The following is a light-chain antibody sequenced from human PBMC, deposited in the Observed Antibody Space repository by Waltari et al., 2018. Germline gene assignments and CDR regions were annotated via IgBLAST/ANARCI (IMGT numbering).Light chain of an antibody. CDR3: ASWDDSLNVWI. CDR1: ASNVGTKR. J-gene: IGLJ3*02. CDR2: SDT. Sequence: QSLLSQPPSASGTPGQRVTISCSGSASNVGTKRLNWSQQHPRTAPKPLIHSDTQRPSGVPDRFSGSKSGTTASLAIGGLQSDDEAEYYCASWDDSLNVWIFGGGTRLTVL. V-gene: IGLV1-44*01.